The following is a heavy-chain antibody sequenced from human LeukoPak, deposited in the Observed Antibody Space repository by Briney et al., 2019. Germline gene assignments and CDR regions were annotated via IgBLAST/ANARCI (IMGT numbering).Heavy chain of an antibody. D-gene: IGHD2-2*01. V-gene: IGHV1-18*01. J-gene: IGHJ4*02. CDR3: ATAAAAMGSFDY. CDR2: ISAYNGNT. Sequence: ASVKVSCKASGYTFTSYGISWVRQAPGQGLEWMGWISAYNGNTNYAQKLQGRVTMTEDTSTDTAYMELSSLRSEDTAVYYCATAAAAMGSFDYWGQGTLVTVSS. CDR1: GYTFTSYG.